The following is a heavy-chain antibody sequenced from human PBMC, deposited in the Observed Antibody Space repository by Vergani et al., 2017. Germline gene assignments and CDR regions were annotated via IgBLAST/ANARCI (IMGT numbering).Heavy chain of an antibody. CDR2: IDYSEST. CDR3: GRSMGDSGSYLVLYYFDY. D-gene: IGHD1-26*01. CDR1: GGSISSGWFY. V-gene: IGHV4-31*03. J-gene: IGHJ4*02. Sequence: QVQLQESGPGLVKPSQTLSLTCTVSGGSISSGWFYWIWIRQHPGKGLEWIGYIDYSESTYDNPSLKSRVTRSVDTSKNQFTLKLSSVTAADTAVYYCGRSMGDSGSYLVLYYFDYWGQGTLVTVSS.